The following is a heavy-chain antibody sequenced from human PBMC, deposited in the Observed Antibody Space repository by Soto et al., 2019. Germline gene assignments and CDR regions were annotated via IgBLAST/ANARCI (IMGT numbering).Heavy chain of an antibody. CDR3: ARETTPGYCSSTSCYKWFDP. CDR2: INPNSGGT. D-gene: IGHD2-2*03. J-gene: IGHJ5*02. CDR1: GYTFTGYY. Sequence: ASVKVSCKASGYTFTGYYMHWVRQAPGQGLEWMGWINPNSGGTNYAQKFQGWVTMTRDTSISTAYMELSRLRSDDTAVYYCARETTPGYCSSTSCYKWFDPWGQGTLVTVSS. V-gene: IGHV1-2*04.